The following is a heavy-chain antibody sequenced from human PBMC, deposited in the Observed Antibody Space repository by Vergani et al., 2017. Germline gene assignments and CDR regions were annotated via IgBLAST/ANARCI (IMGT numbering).Heavy chain of an antibody. Sequence: VQLVESGGGVVQPGESLRLSCAGSGFTFINYDMAWVRQAPGKGLEWVSSISGRSDRTYYADSVKGRFTFSRDKSKSMLYLQMNSLRAEDTAVYYCAKVYHYDVSDYAPPYYFDYWGQGTLVTVSS. CDR1: GFTFINYD. CDR3: AKVYHYDVSDYAPPYYFDY. D-gene: IGHD3-22*01. V-gene: IGHV3-23*04. J-gene: IGHJ4*02. CDR2: ISGRSDRT.